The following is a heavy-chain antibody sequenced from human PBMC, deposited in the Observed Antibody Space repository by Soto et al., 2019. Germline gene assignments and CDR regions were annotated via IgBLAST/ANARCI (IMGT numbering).Heavy chain of an antibody. CDR2: IYYSGST. D-gene: IGHD3-3*01. V-gene: IGHV4-39*01. Sequence: SETLSLTCTVSGGSISSSSYYWGWIRQPPGKGLEWIGSIYYSGSTYYNPSLKSRVTISVDTSKNQFSLRLSSVTAADTAVYYCARYYDFWSGYYGDAFDIWGQGTMVTVSS. CDR3: ARYYDFWSGYYGDAFDI. CDR1: GGSISSSSYY. J-gene: IGHJ3*02.